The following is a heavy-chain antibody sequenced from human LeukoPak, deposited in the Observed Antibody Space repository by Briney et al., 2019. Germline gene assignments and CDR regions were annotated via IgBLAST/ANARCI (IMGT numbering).Heavy chain of an antibody. CDR3: AKGVTYYYDSSGYYGVNWFDL. CDR1: GFTFSSYA. CDR2: ISGSGGST. Sequence: GGSLRLSCAASGFTFSSYAMSWVRQAPGKGLEWVSAISGSGGSTYYADSVKGRFTISRDNSKNTLYLQMNSLRAEDTAVYYCAKGVTYYYDSSGYYGVNWFDLWGQGTLVTVSS. D-gene: IGHD3-22*01. J-gene: IGHJ5*02. V-gene: IGHV3-23*01.